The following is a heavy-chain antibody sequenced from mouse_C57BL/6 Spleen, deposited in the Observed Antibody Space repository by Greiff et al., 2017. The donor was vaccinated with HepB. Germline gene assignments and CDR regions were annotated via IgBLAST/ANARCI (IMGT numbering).Heavy chain of an antibody. V-gene: IGHV1-5*01. D-gene: IGHD1-1*01. J-gene: IGHJ3*01. CDR1: GYTFTSYW. Sequence: EVQLQQSGPELARPGASVKMSCKTSGYTFTSYWMHWVKQRPGQGLEWIGAIYPGNSDTSYNQKFKGKAKLTAVTSASTAYMELSSLTNEDSAVYYCTRPYYYGSSEFADWGQGTLVTVSA. CDR2: IYPGNSDT. CDR3: TRPYYYGSSEFAD.